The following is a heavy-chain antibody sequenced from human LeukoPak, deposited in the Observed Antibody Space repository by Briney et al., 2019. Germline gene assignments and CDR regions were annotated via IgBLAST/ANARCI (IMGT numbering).Heavy chain of an antibody. CDR3: ARDDDYGDYFFDY. J-gene: IGHJ4*02. CDR2: INSDGSST. Sequence: GGSLRLSCAASGFTFSSYWMHWVRQAPGKGLVWVSRINSDGSSTSYADSVKGRFTISRDNAKNTLYLQMSSLRAEDTAVYYCARDDDYGDYFFDYWGQGTLVTVSS. CDR1: GFTFSSYW. D-gene: IGHD4-17*01. V-gene: IGHV3-74*01.